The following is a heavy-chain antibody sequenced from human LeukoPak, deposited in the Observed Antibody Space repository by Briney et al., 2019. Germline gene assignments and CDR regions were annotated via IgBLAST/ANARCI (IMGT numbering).Heavy chain of an antibody. J-gene: IGHJ4*02. CDR3: SRQGDPGEFDY. D-gene: IGHD3-16*01. CDR2: KYYSGSA. CDR1: GDSIISSSYY. Sequence: PSETLSLTCTVSGDSIISSSYYWGWIRQSPGKGLEWIGSKYYSGSAYYNPSLKSRVTISVEASKNQFSLVLSSVTAADTAVYYCSRQGDPGEFDYWGQGTLVTVPS. V-gene: IGHV4-39*01.